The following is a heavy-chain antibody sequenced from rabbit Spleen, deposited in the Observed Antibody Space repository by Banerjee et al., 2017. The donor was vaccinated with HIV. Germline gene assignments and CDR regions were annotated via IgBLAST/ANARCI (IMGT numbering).Heavy chain of an antibody. CDR1: GFSFSSSYY. J-gene: IGHJ4*01. Sequence: QSLEESGGDLVKPEGSLTRTCTASGFSFSSSYYMCWVRQAPGKGLECIACIYADSSGSTYSASWAKGRFTISKTSSTTVTLEMTSLTAADTATYFCARGSAAMTMVITGYYLGLWGQGTLVTVS. CDR3: ARGSAAMTMVITGYYLGL. V-gene: IGHV1S40*01. D-gene: IGHD2-1*01. CDR2: IYADSSGST.